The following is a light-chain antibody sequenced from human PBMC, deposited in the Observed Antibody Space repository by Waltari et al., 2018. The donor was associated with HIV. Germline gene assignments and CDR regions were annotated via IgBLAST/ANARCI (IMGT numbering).Light chain of an antibody. CDR1: SPTIGGTF. V-gene: IGLV1-47*01. CDR3: AAWTDSRYVV. Sequence: QSVLTQPPSASGAPGQRVPFPCSGGSPTIGGTFVSWYQQHPGTAPKLLIYRNNQRPSGVPDRFSGSKSGTSASLAISGLRSEDEADYYCAAWTDSRYVVFGGGTKLTVL. J-gene: IGLJ2*01. CDR2: RNN.